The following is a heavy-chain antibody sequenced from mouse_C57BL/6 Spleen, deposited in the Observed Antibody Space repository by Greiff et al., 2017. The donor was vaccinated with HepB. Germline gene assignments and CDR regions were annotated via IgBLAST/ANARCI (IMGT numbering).Heavy chain of an antibody. V-gene: IGHV14-2*01. CDR3: ARGGYYRYYAMDY. D-gene: IGHD2-3*01. CDR1: GFNIKDYY. CDR2: IDPEDGET. J-gene: IGHJ4*01. Sequence: EVQLQQSGAELVKPGASVKLSCTASGFNIKDYYMHWVKQRPEQGLEWIGRIDPEDGETKYVPKFQGKATITADTSSNTAYLQLSSLTSEDTAVYYCARGGYYRYYAMDYWGQGTSVTVSS.